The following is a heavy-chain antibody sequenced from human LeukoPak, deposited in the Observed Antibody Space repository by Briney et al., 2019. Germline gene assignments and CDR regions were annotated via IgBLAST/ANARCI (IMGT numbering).Heavy chain of an antibody. Sequence: GGSLRLSCAASEFTVSNNYMSWVRQAPGKGLQWVSVIYSGGTIYYADSVKGRFTISRDNSKNTLHLQMNSLRAEDTAVYYCVREGSAVDDAFDIWGQGTMVTVSS. CDR1: EFTVSNNY. D-gene: IGHD4-23*01. CDR3: VREGSAVDDAFDI. CDR2: IYSGGTI. J-gene: IGHJ3*02. V-gene: IGHV3-53*01.